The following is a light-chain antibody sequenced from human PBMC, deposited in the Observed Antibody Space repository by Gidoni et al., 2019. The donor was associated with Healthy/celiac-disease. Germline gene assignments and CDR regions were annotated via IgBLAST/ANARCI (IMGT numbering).Light chain of an antibody. CDR1: QRVSSY. J-gene: IGKJ2*01. CDR3: QQRSNWPPMYT. Sequence: RATLSCRASQRVSSYLAWYQQKPGQAPRLLIYDASNRATGIPARFSGSESGTDFTLTISSLEPEDFAVYYCQQRSNWPPMYTFGQGTKLEIK. CDR2: DAS. V-gene: IGKV3-11*01.